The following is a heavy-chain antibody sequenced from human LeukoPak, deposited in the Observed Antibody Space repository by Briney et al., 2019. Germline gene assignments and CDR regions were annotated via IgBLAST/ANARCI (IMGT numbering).Heavy chain of an antibody. Sequence: ASVKVSCKASGGIFSSYATRWVRQAPGQGLEWMGGIIPIFGKANYAQKFQGRVTITADESTSTAYMELSSLRSEDTAVYYCVRGQKPYYYYGMDVWGQGTTVTVSS. CDR3: VRGQKPYYYYGMDV. V-gene: IGHV1-69*13. J-gene: IGHJ6*02. CDR1: GGIFSSYA. CDR2: IIPIFGKA.